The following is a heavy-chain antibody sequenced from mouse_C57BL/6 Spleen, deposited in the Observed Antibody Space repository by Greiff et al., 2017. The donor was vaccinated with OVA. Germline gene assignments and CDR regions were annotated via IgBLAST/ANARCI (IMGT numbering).Heavy chain of an antibody. V-gene: IGHV1-64*01. D-gene: IGHD2-9*01. CDR1: GYTFTSYW. CDR2: IHPNSGST. CDR3: ARSPTMVTTGFAY. J-gene: IGHJ3*01. Sequence: VQLQQPGAELVKPGASVTLSCKASGYTFTSYWMHWVKQRPGQGLEWIGMIHPNSGSTNYNEKFKSKATLTVDKSSSTAYMQLSSLTSEDSAVYYCARSPTMVTTGFAYWGQGTLVTVSA.